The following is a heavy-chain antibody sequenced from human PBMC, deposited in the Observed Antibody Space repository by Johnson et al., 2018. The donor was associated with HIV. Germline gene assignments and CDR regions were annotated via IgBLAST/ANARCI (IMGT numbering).Heavy chain of an antibody. CDR1: GFTFDDYA. CDR2: ISWNSGSI. J-gene: IGHJ3*02. V-gene: IGHV3-9*01. Sequence: VQLVESGGGLVQPGRSLRLSCAASGFTFDDYAMHWVRQAPGKGLEWVSGISWNSGSIGYADSVKGRFTISSDNAKNSLYLQMNSLRAEDTALYYCAKDIGGLQWGALDIWGQGTMVTVSS. D-gene: IGHD5-18*01. CDR3: AKDIGGLQWGALDI.